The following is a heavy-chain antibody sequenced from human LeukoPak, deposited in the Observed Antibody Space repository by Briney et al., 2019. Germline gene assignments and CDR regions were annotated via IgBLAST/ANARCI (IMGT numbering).Heavy chain of an antibody. Sequence: EGSLRLSCAASGFSFSSYEMNWVRQAPGKGLEWISYISASGTLTHYADSVEGRFTISRDNAKSSLYLQMSNLRGEDTALYYCARDGTPIYSNGWVYMDVWGKGTTVTISS. J-gene: IGHJ6*04. D-gene: IGHD6-25*01. CDR3: ARDGTPIYSNGWVYMDV. CDR2: ISASGTLT. CDR1: GFSFSSYE. V-gene: IGHV3-48*03.